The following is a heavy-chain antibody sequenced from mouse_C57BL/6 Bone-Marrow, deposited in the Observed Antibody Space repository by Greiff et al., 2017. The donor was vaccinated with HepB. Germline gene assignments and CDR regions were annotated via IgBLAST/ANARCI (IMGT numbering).Heavy chain of an antibody. Sequence: QVQLQQSGAELARPGASVKLSCKASGYTFTSYGISWVKQRTGQGLEWIGEIYPRSGNTYYNEKFKGKATLTADKSSSTAYMEIRSLTSEDSAVYFCGREWITTVVAEGYFDVWGTGTTVTVSS. V-gene: IGHV1-81*01. D-gene: IGHD1-1*01. CDR1: GYTFTSYG. CDR3: GREWITTVVAEGYFDV. CDR2: IYPRSGNT. J-gene: IGHJ1*03.